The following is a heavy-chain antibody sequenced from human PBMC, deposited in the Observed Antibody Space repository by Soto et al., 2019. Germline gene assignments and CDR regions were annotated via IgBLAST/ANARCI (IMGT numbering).Heavy chain of an antibody. V-gene: IGHV1-8*01. D-gene: IGHD6-13*01. J-gene: IGHJ4*02. CDR1: GYTFTSYD. CDR2: MNPNSGNT. CDR3: ARVVFGAAAGEYYFDY. Sequence: QVQLVQSGAEVKKPGASVKVSCKASGYTFTSYDINWVRQATGQGLEWMGWMNPNSGNTGYAQKFQGRVTMTRNTSISTADMELSSLRSEDTAVYYCARVVFGAAAGEYYFDYWGQGTLVTVSS.